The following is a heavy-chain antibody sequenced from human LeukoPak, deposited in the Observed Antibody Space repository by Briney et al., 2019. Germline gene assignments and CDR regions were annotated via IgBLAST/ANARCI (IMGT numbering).Heavy chain of an antibody. CDR2: VYYSGST. D-gene: IGHD1-26*01. J-gene: IGHJ3*02. Sequence: SETLSLTCTVSGGSISSYYWSWIRQPPWKGLEWIGYVYYSGSTNYNPSLKSRVTISVDTSKNQFSLKLSSVTAADTAVYYCARHDPIVGTPDAFDIWGQGTMVTVSS. CDR1: GGSISSYY. V-gene: IGHV4-59*01. CDR3: ARHDPIVGTPDAFDI.